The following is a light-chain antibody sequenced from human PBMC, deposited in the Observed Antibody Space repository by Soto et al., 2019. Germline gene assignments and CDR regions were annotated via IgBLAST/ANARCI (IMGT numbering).Light chain of an antibody. CDR1: SSDVGGYNF. CDR3: SSYTSSSTYV. CDR2: EVS. Sequence: QSALTQPASVSGSPGQSITISCTGTSSDVGGYNFVSWYQQHPGKAPKLMIYEVSNRPSGVSDRFSGSKSGHTASLTISGLQAEDEADYYCSSYTSSSTYVFGTGTKLTV. J-gene: IGLJ1*01. V-gene: IGLV2-14*01.